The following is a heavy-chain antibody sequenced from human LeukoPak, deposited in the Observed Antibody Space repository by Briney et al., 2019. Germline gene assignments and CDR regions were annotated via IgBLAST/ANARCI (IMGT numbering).Heavy chain of an antibody. D-gene: IGHD1-26*01. V-gene: IGHV5-51*01. J-gene: IGHJ3*01. CDR2: IYPGDSGP. Sequence: GESLKISCKTSGYSFTSYCIGWVRQMPGKGLEWMGMIYPGDSGPTYSPSFQGQVTISVDKSINTAYLQWSSLQASDTAMYYCGMSGDRVPLQDDVLDVWGQGTMVTVST. CDR3: GMSGDRVPLQDDVLDV. CDR1: GYSFTSYC.